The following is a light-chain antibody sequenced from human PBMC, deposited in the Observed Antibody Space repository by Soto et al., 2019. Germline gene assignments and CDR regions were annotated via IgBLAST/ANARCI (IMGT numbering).Light chain of an antibody. CDR3: RQYNNWPPVT. CDR2: GAS. J-gene: IGKJ4*01. Sequence: DIVLTQSPGTLSLSPGERATLSCRASQSVTKNLAWYQQKPGQAPRLLIYGASTRATGIPARFSGSGSGTEFTLTISSLQSEDFAVYYCRQYNNWPPVTFGGGTKVDIK. V-gene: IGKV3-15*01. CDR1: QSVTKN.